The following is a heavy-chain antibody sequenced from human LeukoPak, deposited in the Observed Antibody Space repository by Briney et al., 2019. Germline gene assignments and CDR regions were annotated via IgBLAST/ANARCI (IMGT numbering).Heavy chain of an antibody. CDR3: ARGHCSSATRCPTGHDYYYGMDV. CDR2: IGSGGDT. CDR1: GFTFSSYD. J-gene: IGHJ6*02. V-gene: IGHV3-13*04. Sequence: PGGSLRLSCAASGFTFSSYDMHWVRQTPGNGLEWVSAIGSGGDTYYPGSVKGRFTISREDAKNPVYLEMNSLRAGDTAVYYCARGHCSSATRCPTGHDYYYGMDVWGQGTTVTVSS. D-gene: IGHD2-2*01.